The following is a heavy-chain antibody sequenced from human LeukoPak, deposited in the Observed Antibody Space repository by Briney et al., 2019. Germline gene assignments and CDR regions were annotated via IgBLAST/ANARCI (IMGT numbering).Heavy chain of an antibody. Sequence: ASVKVSCEASGYTFTSYGISWVRQAPGQGLEWMGWISAYNGNTNYAQKLQGRVTMTTDTSTSTAYMEPRSLRSDDTAVYYCARDLDRKGAMVRGVLNYNWFDPWGQGTLVTVSS. V-gene: IGHV1-18*01. CDR1: GYTFTSYG. CDR3: ARDLDRKGAMVRGVLNYNWFDP. D-gene: IGHD3-10*01. CDR2: ISAYNGNT. J-gene: IGHJ5*02.